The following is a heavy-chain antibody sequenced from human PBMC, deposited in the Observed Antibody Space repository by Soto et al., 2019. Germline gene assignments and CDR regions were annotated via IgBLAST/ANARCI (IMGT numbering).Heavy chain of an antibody. CDR2: IIPIFGTA. CDR1: GGTFSSYA. D-gene: IGHD6-13*01. CDR3: ARLLGQQLVAGYYGMDV. Sequence: QVQLVQSGAEVKKPGSSVKVSCKASGGTFSSYAISWVRQAPGQGLEWMGGIIPIFGTANYAQKFQGRVTITADESTSTAYMELSSLRSEDTAVYYCARLLGQQLVAGYYGMDVCGQGTTVTVSS. V-gene: IGHV1-69*01. J-gene: IGHJ6*02.